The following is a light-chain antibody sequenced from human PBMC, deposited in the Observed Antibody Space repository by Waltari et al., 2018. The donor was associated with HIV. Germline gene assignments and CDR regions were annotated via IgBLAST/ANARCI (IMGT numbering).Light chain of an antibody. Sequence: SSDLTPPPSVSVSPGTKASNACFGHKLGDKNACWYQQKPGESPVLVIYQDRKRPSVIPELFSGSNSGKTATLTISGIQAMDEADYYCQAWDSSTVVFGGGTKLTVL. CDR2: QDR. CDR3: QAWDSSTVV. J-gene: IGLJ2*01. V-gene: IGLV3-1*01. CDR1: KLGDKN.